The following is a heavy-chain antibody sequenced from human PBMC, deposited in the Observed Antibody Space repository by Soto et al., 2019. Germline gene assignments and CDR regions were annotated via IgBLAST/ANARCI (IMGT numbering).Heavy chain of an antibody. V-gene: IGHV1-69*13. J-gene: IGHJ4*02. CDR3: ASALMPGVVTGHANFDY. D-gene: IGHD2-21*02. Sequence: SVKVSSKSSGRTFSSYSISWVRQAPGQGLEWMGVIIPIFGTANYAQKFQGRFRITADESTSTAYLELSSLRSEDTAVYYCASALMPGVVTGHANFDYWGQGTLVTVSS. CDR1: GRTFSSYS. CDR2: IIPIFGTA.